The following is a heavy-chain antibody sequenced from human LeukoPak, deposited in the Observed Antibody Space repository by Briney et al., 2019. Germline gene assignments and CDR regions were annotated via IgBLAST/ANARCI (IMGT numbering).Heavy chain of an antibody. CDR3: ASGNYYDSSGYYYYFDY. V-gene: IGHV1-69*06. J-gene: IGHJ4*02. D-gene: IGHD3-22*01. Sequence: WASVKVSCKASGGTFSSYAISWVRQAPGQGLEWMGGIIPIFGTANYAQKFQGRVTITADKSTSTAYMELSSLRSEDTAVYYCASGNYYDSSGYYYYFDYWGQGTLVTVSS. CDR2: IIPIFGTA. CDR1: GGTFSSYA.